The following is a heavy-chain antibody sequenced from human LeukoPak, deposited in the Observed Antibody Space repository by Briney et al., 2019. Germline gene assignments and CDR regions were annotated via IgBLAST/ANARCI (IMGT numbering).Heavy chain of an antibody. CDR3: ARHFAFSYYYMDV. Sequence: PSETLSLTCTVSGGSISSYYWSWIRQPPGKGLEWIGYIYYSGSTNYNPSLKSRVTISVDTSKNQFSLKLSSVTAADTAVYYCARHFAFSYYYMDVWAKGTTVTVSS. CDR2: IYYSGST. V-gene: IGHV4-59*08. CDR1: GGSISSYY. J-gene: IGHJ6*03.